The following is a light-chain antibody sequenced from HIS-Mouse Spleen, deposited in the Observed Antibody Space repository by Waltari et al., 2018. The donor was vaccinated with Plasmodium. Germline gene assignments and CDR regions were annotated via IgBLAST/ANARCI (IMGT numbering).Light chain of an antibody. J-gene: IGLJ3*02. CDR1: ALPKQY. V-gene: IGLV3-10*01. Sequence: SYELTQPPSVSVSPGQTARLTCSGDALPKQYASWYQQKSGQAPVLVISEDSKRPSGIPERFSGSSSGTMATLTISGAQVEDEADYYCYSTDSSGNHRVFGGGTKLTVL. CDR2: EDS. CDR3: YSTDSSGNHRV.